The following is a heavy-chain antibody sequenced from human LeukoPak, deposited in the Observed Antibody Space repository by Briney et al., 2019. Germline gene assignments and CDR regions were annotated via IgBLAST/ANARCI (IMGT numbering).Heavy chain of an antibody. CDR1: GGTFSSYA. CDR3: ARVLLVVAATSYYYGMDV. CDR2: IIPTFGTA. V-gene: IGHV1-69*13. D-gene: IGHD2-15*01. Sequence: ASVKVSCKASGGTFSSYAISWVRQAPGQGLEWMGGIIPTFGTANYAQKFQGRVTITADESTSTAYMELSSLRSEDTAVYYCARVLLVVAATSYYYGMDVWGQGTTVTVSS. J-gene: IGHJ6*02.